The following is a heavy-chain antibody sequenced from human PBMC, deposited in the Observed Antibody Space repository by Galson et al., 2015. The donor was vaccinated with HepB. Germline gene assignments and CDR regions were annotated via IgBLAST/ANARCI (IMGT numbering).Heavy chain of an antibody. CDR3: AKLQYNWNDAQSNRKNWFDP. J-gene: IGHJ5*02. V-gene: IGHV3-30*18. Sequence: SLRLSCAASGFTFSSYGMHWVRQAPGKGLEWVAVISYDGSNKYYADSVKGRFTISRDNSKNTLYLQMNSLRAEDTAVYYCAKLQYNWNDAQSNRKNWFDPWGQGTLVTVSS. CDR2: ISYDGSNK. D-gene: IGHD1-20*01. CDR1: GFTFSSYG.